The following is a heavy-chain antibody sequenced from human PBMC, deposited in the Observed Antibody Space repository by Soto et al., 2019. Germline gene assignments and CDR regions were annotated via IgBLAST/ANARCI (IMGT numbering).Heavy chain of an antibody. Sequence: PGGSLRLSCAASGFTFSSYSMNWVRQAPGKGLEWVSYISSSSSTIYYADSVKGRFTISRDNAKDSLYLQMNSLRDEDTAVYYCATEARQWLPPDYWGQGTLVTVSS. D-gene: IGHD6-19*01. J-gene: IGHJ4*02. CDR3: ATEARQWLPPDY. CDR1: GFTFSSYS. V-gene: IGHV3-48*02. CDR2: ISSSSSTI.